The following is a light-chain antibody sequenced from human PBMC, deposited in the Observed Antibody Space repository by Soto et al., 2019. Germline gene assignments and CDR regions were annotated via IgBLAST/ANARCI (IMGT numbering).Light chain of an antibody. V-gene: IGLV1-40*01. CDR2: GNN. J-gene: IGLJ2*01. Sequence: QTVVTQPPSVSGAPGQTITISCTGSSSNIGAGYDVHWYQQLPGRAPKLLIYGNNNRPSGVPDRFSGSKSGTSVSLAITGLRGEDEADYHCQSYDISLTTAVFGGGTKLTVL. CDR3: QSYDISLTTAV. CDR1: SSNIGAGYD.